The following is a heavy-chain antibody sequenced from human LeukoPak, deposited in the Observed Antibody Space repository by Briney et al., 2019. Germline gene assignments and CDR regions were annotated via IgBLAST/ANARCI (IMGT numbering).Heavy chain of an antibody. Sequence: ASVKVSCKASGYTFTSYDINWARQATGQGLEWMGWMNPNSGNTGYAQKFQGRVTMTRNTSISTAYMELSSLRSEDTAVYYCARDPVGIVVVPGWFDPWGQGTLVTVSS. CDR2: MNPNSGNT. CDR1: GYTFTSYD. CDR3: ARDPVGIVVVPGWFDP. V-gene: IGHV1-8*01. J-gene: IGHJ5*02. D-gene: IGHD2-2*03.